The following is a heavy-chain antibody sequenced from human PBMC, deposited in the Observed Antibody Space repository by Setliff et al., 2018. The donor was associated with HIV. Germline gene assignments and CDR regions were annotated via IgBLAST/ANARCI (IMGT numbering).Heavy chain of an antibody. CDR2: IHYGGFF. J-gene: IGHJ4*02. CDR3: ARPALGIGGGSRFDN. CDR1: GGSFRSSRYY. Sequence: KTSETLSLTCTVSGGSFRSSRYYWDWIRQPPGKGLEWIGNIHYGGFFWYSPSLKSRVTISVDTSKNQFSLKLSSVTAADTAVYYCARPALGIGGGSRFDNWGQGTRVTVSS. V-gene: IGHV4-39*01. D-gene: IGHD3-10*01.